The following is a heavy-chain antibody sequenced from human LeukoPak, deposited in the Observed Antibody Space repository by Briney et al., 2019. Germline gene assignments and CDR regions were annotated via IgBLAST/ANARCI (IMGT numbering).Heavy chain of an antibody. CDR1: GASLSSGSYY. V-gene: IGHV4-61*02. J-gene: IGHJ5*02. D-gene: IGHD3-10*01. CDR3: ARTMVRGVRGSVSRIFDWFDP. Sequence: SSETLSLTCTVSGASLSSGSYYWSWIRQPAGKGLEWIGRIYPSGSTDYNPSLKSRVTISVDTSKNQFSLKLSSVTAADTAVYYCARTMVRGVRGSVSRIFDWFDPWGQGTLVTVSS. CDR2: IYPSGST.